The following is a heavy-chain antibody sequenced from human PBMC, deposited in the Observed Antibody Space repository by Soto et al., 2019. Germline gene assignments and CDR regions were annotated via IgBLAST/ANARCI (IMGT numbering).Heavy chain of an antibody. Sequence: GGSLRLSCAASGFTFSSYAMHWVRQAPGKGLEWVAVISYDGSNKYYADSVKGRFTISRDNSKNTLYLQMNSLRAEDTAVYYCARGGMVTAPRDIVYYYYGMDVWGQGTTVTVSS. D-gene: IGHD2-21*02. CDR3: ARGGMVTAPRDIVYYYYGMDV. CDR1: GFTFSSYA. J-gene: IGHJ6*02. V-gene: IGHV3-30-3*01. CDR2: ISYDGSNK.